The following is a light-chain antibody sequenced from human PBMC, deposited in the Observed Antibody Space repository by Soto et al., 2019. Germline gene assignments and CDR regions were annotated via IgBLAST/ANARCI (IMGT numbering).Light chain of an antibody. CDR1: SSDVGSYNL. CDR2: EGS. CDR3: CSYAGSSSYV. J-gene: IGLJ1*01. V-gene: IGLV2-23*01. Sequence: QSALTQPASVSGSHVQSITISCTGTSSDVGSYNLVSWYQQHPGKAPKLMIYEGSKRPSGVSNRFSGSKSGNTASLTISGLQAEDEADYYCCSYAGSSSYVFGTGTKVTVL.